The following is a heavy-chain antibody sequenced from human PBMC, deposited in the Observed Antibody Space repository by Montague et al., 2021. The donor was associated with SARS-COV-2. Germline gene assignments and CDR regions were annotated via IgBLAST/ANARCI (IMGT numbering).Heavy chain of an antibody. D-gene: IGHD2-21*02. J-gene: IGHJ6*02. CDR2: INHSGST. CDR3: ARGSWHIVVVTAIRDGYYGMDV. V-gene: IGHV4-34*01. CDR1: GGSFSGYY. Sequence: SETLSLTCAVYGGSFSGYYWSWIRQPPGKGLEWIGEINHSGSTXXXPSXXXRVTISVDTSKNQFSLKPSSVTAADTAVYYCARGSWHIVVVTAIRDGYYGMDVWGQGTTVTVSS.